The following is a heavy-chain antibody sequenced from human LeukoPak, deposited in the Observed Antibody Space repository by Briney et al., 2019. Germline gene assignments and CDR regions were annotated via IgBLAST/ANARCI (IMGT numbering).Heavy chain of an antibody. CDR1: GYTFTGYY. D-gene: IGHD3-22*01. CDR3: ARMGYDSSGPYYFDY. V-gene: IGHV1-2*02. Sequence: GASVKVSCKASGYTFTGYYMHWVRQAPGQGLEGMGWINPNSGGTNYAQKFQGRVTMTRDTSISTAYMELSRLRSDDTAVYYCARMGYDSSGPYYFDYWGQGTLVTVSS. J-gene: IGHJ4*02. CDR2: INPNSGGT.